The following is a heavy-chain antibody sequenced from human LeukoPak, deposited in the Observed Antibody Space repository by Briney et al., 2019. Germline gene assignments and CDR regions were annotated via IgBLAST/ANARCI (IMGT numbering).Heavy chain of an antibody. CDR2: TYYRSKWYN. J-gene: IGHJ6*03. D-gene: IGHD6-13*01. CDR3: ARESRSWDYYYYYYMDV. Sequence: SQTLSLTCAISGDSVSSNSAAWNWIRQSPSRGLEWLGRTYYRSKWYNDYAVSVKSRITINPDTSKNQFSLKLSSVTAADTAVYYCARESRSWDYYYYYYMDVWGKGTTVTVSS. V-gene: IGHV6-1*01. CDR1: GDSVSSNSAA.